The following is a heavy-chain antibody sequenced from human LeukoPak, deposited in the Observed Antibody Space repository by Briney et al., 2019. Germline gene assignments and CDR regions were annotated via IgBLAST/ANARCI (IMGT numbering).Heavy chain of an antibody. V-gene: IGHV4-59*11. J-gene: IGHJ5*02. CDR2: IYYSGST. Sequence: SETLSLTCTVSGGSISSHYWSWIRQPPGKGLEWIGYIYYSGSTNYNPSLKSRVTISVDTSKNQFSLKLSSVTAADTAVYYCARADTAMVSLIWFDPWGQGTLVTVSS. CDR3: ARADTAMVSLIWFDP. CDR1: GGSISSHY. D-gene: IGHD5-18*01.